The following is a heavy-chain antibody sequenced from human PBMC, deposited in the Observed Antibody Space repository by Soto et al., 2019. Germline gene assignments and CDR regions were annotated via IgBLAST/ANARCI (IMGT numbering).Heavy chain of an antibody. CDR1: GFTFSTYW. D-gene: IGHD4-17*01. CDR2: MNQDGSEK. J-gene: IGHJ4*02. CDR3: AREKSYGDSLDY. V-gene: IGHV3-7*01. Sequence: LRLSCTASGFTFSTYWMSWVRQAPGKGLEWVANMNQDGSEKYYVDSVKGRFTISKDNAKNSLYLQMNSLRVEDTAVYYCAREKSYGDSLDYWGQGTLVTVSS.